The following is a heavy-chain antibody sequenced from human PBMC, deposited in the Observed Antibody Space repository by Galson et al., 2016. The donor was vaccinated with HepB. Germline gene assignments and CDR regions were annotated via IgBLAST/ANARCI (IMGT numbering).Heavy chain of an antibody. CDR3: ARDGDWKTVTTKNDAFAV. Sequence: ETLSLTCTVSGGSISGFYWSWIRQPPGEGLEWIGYVYSSGSTNYNPSVKSRVTISVDTSKSQFSLRLSSVTAADTAVYYCARDGDWKTVTTKNDAFAVWGQGTMVTVSS. D-gene: IGHD4-17*01. CDR2: VYSSGST. V-gene: IGHV4-59*01. J-gene: IGHJ3*01. CDR1: GGSISGFY.